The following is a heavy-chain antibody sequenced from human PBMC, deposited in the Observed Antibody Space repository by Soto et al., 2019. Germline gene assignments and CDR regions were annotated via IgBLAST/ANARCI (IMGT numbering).Heavy chain of an antibody. Sequence: PSETLSLTCTVSGASISDYYWSWIRQPPGKGLEWIGYIYYGWNTNYNPSLKSRVTISVDTSKNQFSLKLISVTAADTAVYYCARDREYYDSSGLYFDYWGQGTLVTVSS. CDR1: GASISDYY. CDR2: IYYGWNT. D-gene: IGHD3-22*01. V-gene: IGHV4-59*01. J-gene: IGHJ4*02. CDR3: ARDREYYDSSGLYFDY.